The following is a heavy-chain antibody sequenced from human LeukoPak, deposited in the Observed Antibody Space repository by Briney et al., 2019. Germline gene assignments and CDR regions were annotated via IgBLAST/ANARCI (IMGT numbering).Heavy chain of an antibody. Sequence: GFLRLSCAASGFTFSSYSMNWVRQAPGKGLEWFSSISSSSSYIYYADSVKGRFTISRDNAKKSLYLQMNSLRAEDTAVYYCARDFTVAGTIWFDPWGQGTLVTVSS. J-gene: IGHJ5*02. CDR2: ISSSSSYI. D-gene: IGHD6-19*01. CDR1: GFTFSSYS. CDR3: ARDFTVAGTIWFDP. V-gene: IGHV3-21*01.